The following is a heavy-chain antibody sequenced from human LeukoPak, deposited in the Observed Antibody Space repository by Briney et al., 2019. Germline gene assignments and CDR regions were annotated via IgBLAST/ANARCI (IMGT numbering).Heavy chain of an antibody. CDR3: ATIRTGTNWFDP. Sequence: PSQTLSLTCAVSGGSISSGGNYWIWLRQHPGKGQEWIGYIYYSGTTYYNPALRSRVSISADTSKNQFSLNLSSVAAADTAVYYCATIRTGTNWFDPWGQGTLVTVSS. CDR1: GGSISSGGNY. J-gene: IGHJ5*02. D-gene: IGHD1-1*01. V-gene: IGHV4-31*11. CDR2: IYYSGTT.